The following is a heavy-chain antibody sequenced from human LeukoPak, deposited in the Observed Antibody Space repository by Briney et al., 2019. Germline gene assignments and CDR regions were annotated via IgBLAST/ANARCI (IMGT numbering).Heavy chain of an antibody. CDR2: ITSSGSSI. V-gene: IGHV3-48*04. J-gene: IGHJ4*02. Sequence: GGSLRLSCAASGFTFSSYAMSWVRQAPGKGLEWVSYITSSGSSIYSADSVKGRFTVSRDNSKSSLYLQMNSLRAEDTAVYYCARAGIVGAATESPFDNWGQGSLVTVSS. CDR1: GFTFSSYA. CDR3: ARAGIVGAATESPFDN. D-gene: IGHD1-26*01.